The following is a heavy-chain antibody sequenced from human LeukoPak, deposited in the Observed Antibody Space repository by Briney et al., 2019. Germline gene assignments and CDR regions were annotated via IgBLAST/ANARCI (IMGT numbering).Heavy chain of an antibody. D-gene: IGHD3-22*01. Sequence: GSLRLSCAASGFTFSSFAMSWVRQAPGKGLEWVSVISNSGGSTSYADSVKGRFTISRDNSKNTLYLQMNSLRAEDTAVYYCAKGSNYYESSAVLGRVYWGQGTLVTVSS. CDR2: ISNSGGST. V-gene: IGHV3-23*01. J-gene: IGHJ4*02. CDR1: GFTFSSFA. CDR3: AKGSNYYESSAVLGRVY.